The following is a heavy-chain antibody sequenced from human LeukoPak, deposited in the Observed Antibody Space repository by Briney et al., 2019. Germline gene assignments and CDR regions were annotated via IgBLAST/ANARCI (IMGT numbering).Heavy chain of an antibody. CDR1: GYTFTGYY. V-gene: IGHV1-2*02. CDR2: INPNSGGT. Sequence: ASVKVSCKASGYTFTGYYMYWVRQAPGQGLEWMGWINPNSGGTNYAQKFQGRVTMTRDTSISTAYMELSRLRSDDTAVYYCATIAVAGTGYWGQGTLVTVSS. D-gene: IGHD6-19*01. CDR3: ATIAVAGTGY. J-gene: IGHJ4*02.